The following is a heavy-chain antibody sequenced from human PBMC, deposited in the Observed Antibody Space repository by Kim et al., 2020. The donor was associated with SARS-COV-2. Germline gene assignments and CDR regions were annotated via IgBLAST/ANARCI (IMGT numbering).Heavy chain of an antibody. CDR1: GYTFTDFN. CDR2: ISPYNGYT. D-gene: IGHD7-27*01. J-gene: IGHJ4*02. Sequence: ASVKVSCKVFGYTFTDFNFNWVRQAPGHGLEWMGWISPYNGYTNYAQKFQGRVTMTTDRSTSTAYMELRTLRSDDTAVYYCARDRGWGYFDYWGQGTLVT. V-gene: IGHV1-18*01. CDR3: ARDRGWGYFDY.